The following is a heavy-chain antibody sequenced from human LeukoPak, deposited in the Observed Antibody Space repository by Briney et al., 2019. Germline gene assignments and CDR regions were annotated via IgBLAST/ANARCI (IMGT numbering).Heavy chain of an antibody. Sequence: SVKVSCKASGYTFTSYGISWVRQAPGQGLEWMGRIIPILDLAHLTQKFQGRLTITADKSTNTGYMELSSLTAEDTAVYYCATPSRTEDGDYGVCWGQGTLVTVSS. D-gene: IGHD4-17*01. CDR3: ATPSRTEDGDYGVC. V-gene: IGHV1-69*04. CDR2: IIPILDLA. CDR1: GYTFTSYG. J-gene: IGHJ4*02.